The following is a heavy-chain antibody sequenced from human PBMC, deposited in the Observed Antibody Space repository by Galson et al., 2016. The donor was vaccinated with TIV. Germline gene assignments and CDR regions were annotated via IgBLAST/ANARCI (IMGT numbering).Heavy chain of an antibody. D-gene: IGHD3-3*01. CDR1: GYTFPMYG. J-gene: IGHJ5*02. CDR3: ARVHRGPPPIQFLNWFDP. CDR2: ISTSNGNT. V-gene: IGHV1-18*01. Sequence: QSGAEVKKPGESLKISCKASGYTFPMYGITWVRQAPGQGLEWMGWISTSNGNTKYAQKIQDRVTMTTDTSTTTAYMELRSLRSDDTAVYYCARVHRGPPPIQFLNWFDPWGQGTLVTVSS.